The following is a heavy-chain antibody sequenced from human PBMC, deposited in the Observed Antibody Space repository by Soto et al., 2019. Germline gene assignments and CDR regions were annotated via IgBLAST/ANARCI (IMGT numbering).Heavy chain of an antibody. J-gene: IGHJ5*02. CDR1: GYTFTSYA. Sequence: ASVKVSCKASGYTFTSYAMHWVRQAPGQRLEWMGWINAGNGKAKYAQKFQGRVTITADESTSTAYMELSSLRSEDTAVYYCARGLDSSGYYRVENWFDPWGQGTLVTVSS. CDR3: ARGLDSSGYYRVENWFDP. CDR2: INAGNGKA. D-gene: IGHD3-22*01. V-gene: IGHV1-3*01.